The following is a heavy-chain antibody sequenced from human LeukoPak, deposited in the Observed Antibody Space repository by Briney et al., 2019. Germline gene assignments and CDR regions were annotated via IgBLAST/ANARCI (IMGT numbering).Heavy chain of an antibody. D-gene: IGHD2-21*02. CDR3: ARDRGGVVVTANFDY. V-gene: IGHV1-2*02. CDR2: INPNSGGT. Sequence: ASVKVSCKASGYTFTGYYMHWVRQAPGQGLEWMGWINPNSGGTNYAQKFQGRVTMTRDTSISTACMELSRLRSDDTAVYYCARDRGGVVVTANFDYWGQGTLVTVSS. CDR1: GYTFTGYY. J-gene: IGHJ4*02.